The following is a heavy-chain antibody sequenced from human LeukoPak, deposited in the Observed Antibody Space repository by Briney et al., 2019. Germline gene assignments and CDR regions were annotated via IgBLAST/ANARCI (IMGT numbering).Heavy chain of an antibody. J-gene: IGHJ5*02. Sequence: ASVKVSCKASGYTFTGYYMHWVRQAPGQGLEWMGWINPNSGGTNYAQKFQGRVTMTGDTSISTAYMELSRLRSDDTAVYYCALLEDVVVVAATTSHWFDPWGQGTLVTVSS. CDR2: INPNSGGT. CDR1: GYTFTGYY. V-gene: IGHV1-2*02. CDR3: ALLEDVVVVAATTSHWFDP. D-gene: IGHD2-15*01.